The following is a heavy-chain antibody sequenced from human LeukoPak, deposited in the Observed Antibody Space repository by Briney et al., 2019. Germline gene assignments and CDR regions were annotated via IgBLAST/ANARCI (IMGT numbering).Heavy chain of an antibody. CDR3: ARDVYDFWSGHYFDY. D-gene: IGHD3-3*01. J-gene: IGHJ4*02. CDR1: GFTFSSYL. V-gene: IGHV3-7*01. CDR2: IKQDGSEK. Sequence: GGSLRLSCAASGFTFSSYLMSWVRQAPGKGLEWVANIKQDGSEKYYVDSVKGRFTISRDNAKNSLYLQMNSLRAEDTAVYYCARDVYDFWSGHYFDYWGQGTLVTVSS.